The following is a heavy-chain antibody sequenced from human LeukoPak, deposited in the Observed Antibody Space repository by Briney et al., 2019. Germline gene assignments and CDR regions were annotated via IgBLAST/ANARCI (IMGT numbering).Heavy chain of an antibody. CDR1: GFTFSSYS. CDR3: ARDIVATSGDAFDI. V-gene: IGHV3-21*01. J-gene: IGHJ3*02. CDR2: ISSSGYI. D-gene: IGHD5-12*01. Sequence: GGSLRLSCAASGFTFSSYSMSWVRQAPGKGLEWVSSISSSGYIYYSASVMGRLTISRDNAKNSLYLQMNRLRAEDTAVYYCARDIVATSGDAFDIWGQGTMVTVSS.